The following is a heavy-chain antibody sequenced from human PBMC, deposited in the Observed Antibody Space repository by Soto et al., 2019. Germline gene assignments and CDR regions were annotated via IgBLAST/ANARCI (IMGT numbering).Heavy chain of an antibody. CDR1: GFTFSNYA. V-gene: IGHV3-23*01. D-gene: IGHD3-9*01. Sequence: EVQLLESGEGLVQPGGSLKLSCAASGFTFSNYAMSWVRQAPGKGLEWVSGIGSSGSNTYYSDSVKGRFTISRDNSKTTLCLQMNSLRDEDTAEYYCARVVRYFDTPYGMDVWGQGTTGTVSS. J-gene: IGHJ6*02. CDR2: IGSSGSNT. CDR3: ARVVRYFDTPYGMDV.